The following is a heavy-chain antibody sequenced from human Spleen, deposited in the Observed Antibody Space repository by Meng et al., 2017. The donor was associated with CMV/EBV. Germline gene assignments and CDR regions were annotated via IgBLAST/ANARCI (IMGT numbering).Heavy chain of an antibody. CDR3: ARGGYPYYFDY. CDR2: VYYSGST. CDR1: GGSVSSGSYY. V-gene: IGHV4-61*01. J-gene: IGHJ4*02. D-gene: IGHD3-16*02. Sequence: SETLSLTCTVSGGSVSSGSYYWSWIRQPPGKGLEWIGNVYYSGSTNYNPSPKSRVTISVDTSKNQFSLKLSSVTAADTAVYYCARGGYPYYFDYWGQGTLGTVSS.